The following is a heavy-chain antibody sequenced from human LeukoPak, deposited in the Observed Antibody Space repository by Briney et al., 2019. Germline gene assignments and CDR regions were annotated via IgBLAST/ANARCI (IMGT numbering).Heavy chain of an antibody. J-gene: IGHJ4*02. V-gene: IGHV5-51*01. CDR1: GYSFTSYW. CDR2: IYPDDSDT. Sequence: KVGESLKISCKGSGYSFTSYWIGWVRQMPGKGLEWMGIIYPDDSDTRYSPSFQGQVTISADKSISTAYLQWSSLKASDTAMYYCARHEEPYYYDSSGYSHHFDYWGQGTLVTVSS. CDR3: ARHEEPYYYDSSGYSHHFDY. D-gene: IGHD3-22*01.